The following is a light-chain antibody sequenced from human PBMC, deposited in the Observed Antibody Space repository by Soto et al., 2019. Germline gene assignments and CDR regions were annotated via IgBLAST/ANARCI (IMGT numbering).Light chain of an antibody. CDR2: AAS. CDR1: QSISSY. V-gene: IGKV1-39*01. CDR3: QQYNSWPLT. Sequence: DIQMTQSPSSLSASVGDRVTITCRASQSISSYLNWYQQKPGKAPKLLIYAASSLQSGVPSRFSGTGSGTEFTLTISSLQSEDFAVYYCQQYNSWPLTFGRGTKVDIK. J-gene: IGKJ4*01.